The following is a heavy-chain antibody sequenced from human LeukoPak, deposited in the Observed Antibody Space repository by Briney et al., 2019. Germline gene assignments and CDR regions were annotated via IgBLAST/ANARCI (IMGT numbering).Heavy chain of an antibody. CDR2: TYYRSKWYN. Sequence: SQTLSLTCALSGDSVSSNSAAWNWIRQSPSRGLEWLGRTYYRSKWYNDYAVSVKSRITINPDTSKNQFSLQLNSVTPEDTAVYYCARDSAPSIAVAGSKYYFDYWGQGTLVTVSS. V-gene: IGHV6-1*01. CDR3: ARDSAPSIAVAGSKYYFDY. D-gene: IGHD6-19*01. CDR1: GDSVSSNSAA. J-gene: IGHJ4*02.